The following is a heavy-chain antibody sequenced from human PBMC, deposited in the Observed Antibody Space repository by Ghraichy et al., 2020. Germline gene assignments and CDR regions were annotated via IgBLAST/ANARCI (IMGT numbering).Heavy chain of an antibody. CDR3: ARELWGSGASDY. Sequence: GGSLRLSCAASGFTFSGYTMNWVRQAPGKGLEWVASISNSGNYIYYADSVKGRFTISRYNTKNSLSLQMDSLRAEDTALYYCARELWGSGASDYWGQGTLVTVSS. J-gene: IGHJ4*02. CDR2: ISNSGNYI. CDR1: GFTFSGYT. D-gene: IGHD4/OR15-4a*01. V-gene: IGHV3-21*01.